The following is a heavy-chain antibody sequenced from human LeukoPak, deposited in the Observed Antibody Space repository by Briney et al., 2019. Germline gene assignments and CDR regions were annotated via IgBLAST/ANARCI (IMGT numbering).Heavy chain of an antibody. Sequence: PSETLSLTCAASGGSLFDYYWTWSRQSPGKGLEWIGEVKHNGKTTYNASLKNRLTIFEDTSKNEFSLKMTSVTAVDTAVYYCCLVGYTEAADTLPLDYWGQGTLVTVPS. CDR2: VKHNGKT. D-gene: IGHD1-26*01. J-gene: IGHJ4*02. V-gene: IGHV4-34*01. CDR1: GGSLFDYY. CDR3: CLVGYTEAADTLPLDY.